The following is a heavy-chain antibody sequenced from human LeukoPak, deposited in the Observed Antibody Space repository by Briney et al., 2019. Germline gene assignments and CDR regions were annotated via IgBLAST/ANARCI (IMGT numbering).Heavy chain of an antibody. D-gene: IGHD6-19*01. CDR2: IYYSGST. Sequence: SETLSLTCTVSGGSISSYYWSWIRQPPGKGLEWIGYIYYSGSTNYNPSLKSRATMSVDTSKNQFSLKLSSVTAADTAVYYCARDQWLAYYYHGMDVWGQGTTVTVSS. V-gene: IGHV4-59*12. CDR1: GGSISSYY. CDR3: ARDQWLAYYYHGMDV. J-gene: IGHJ6*02.